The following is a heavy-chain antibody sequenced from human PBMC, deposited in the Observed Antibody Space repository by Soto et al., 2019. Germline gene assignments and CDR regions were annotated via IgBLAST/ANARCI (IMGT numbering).Heavy chain of an antibody. Sequence: PGGSLRLSCAASGFTFSSYGMHWVRQAPGKGLEWVAVIWYDGSNKYYADSVKGRFTISRDNSKNTLYLQMNSLRAEDTAVYYCARRGARNDFWSGYPWGSPGMDVWGQGTTVTVSS. CDR2: IWYDGSNK. CDR3: ARRGARNDFWSGYPWGSPGMDV. V-gene: IGHV3-33*01. CDR1: GFTFSSYG. D-gene: IGHD3-3*01. J-gene: IGHJ6*02.